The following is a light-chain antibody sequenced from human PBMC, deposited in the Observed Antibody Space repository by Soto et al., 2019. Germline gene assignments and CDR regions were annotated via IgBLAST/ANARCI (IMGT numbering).Light chain of an antibody. V-gene: IGLV2-14*01. CDR2: EVS. J-gene: IGLJ1*01. CDR1: SSDVGEYNY. Sequence: QSALTQTASVSGSPGQSITVSGTGTSSDVGEYNYVSWYQQHPGQAPKVMIYEVSNRPSGVSNRFSGSKSGNTASLTISGLQAEDEADYYCSSYTRSSTLYVFGTGTKLTVL. CDR3: SSYTRSSTLYV.